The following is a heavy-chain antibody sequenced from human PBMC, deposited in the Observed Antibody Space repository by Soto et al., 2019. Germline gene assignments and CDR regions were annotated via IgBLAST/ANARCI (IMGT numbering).Heavy chain of an antibody. CDR3: AKSFGVFTHDAFDI. Sequence: PGGSLRLSCAASGFTFRSYAVSLVREAPGKGLEWVSAISGSGGSTYYADSVKGRFTISRDNSKNTLYLQMNSLRAEDTAVYYCAKSFGVFTHDAFDIWGQGTMVTVSS. CDR1: GFTFRSYA. V-gene: IGHV3-23*01. J-gene: IGHJ3*02. CDR2: ISGSGGST. D-gene: IGHD3-3*01.